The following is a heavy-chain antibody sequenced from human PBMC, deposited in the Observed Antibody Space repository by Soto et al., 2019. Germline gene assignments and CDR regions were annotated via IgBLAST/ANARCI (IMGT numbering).Heavy chain of an antibody. CDR3: ARDKFDNWFDP. V-gene: IGHV3-33*01. D-gene: IGHD3-10*01. CDR2: IRYDGSNK. J-gene: IGHJ5*02. Sequence: QVQLVESGGGVVQPGRSLRLSCAASGFTFSSYGMHWVRQAPGKGLEWVAVIRYDGSNKYYADSVKGRFTISRDISKNTLYLQMNSPRAEDTAVYYCARDKFDNWFDPWGQGTLVTVSS. CDR1: GFTFSSYG.